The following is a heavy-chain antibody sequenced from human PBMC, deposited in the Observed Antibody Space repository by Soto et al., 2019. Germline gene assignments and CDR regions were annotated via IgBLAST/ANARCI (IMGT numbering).Heavy chain of an antibody. CDR2: INPSGGRT. CDR3: ARDTTMPASPDIVVVPAARLDY. Sequence: QVQLVQSGAEVKKPGASVKVSCKASGYTFTSYYMHWVRQAPGQGLEWMGIINPSGGRTSYAQKFQGRVTMTRDTSTSTVYMELSSLRSEDTAVYYCARDTTMPASPDIVVVPAARLDYWGQGTLVTVSS. J-gene: IGHJ4*02. V-gene: IGHV1-46*01. CDR1: GYTFTSYY. D-gene: IGHD2-2*01.